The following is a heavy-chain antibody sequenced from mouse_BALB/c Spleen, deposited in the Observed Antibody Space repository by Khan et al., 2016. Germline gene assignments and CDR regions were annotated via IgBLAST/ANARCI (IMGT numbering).Heavy chain of an antibody. J-gene: IGHJ3*01. CDR1: GYTFTSYC. D-gene: IGHD2-1*01. V-gene: IGHV1-7*01. CDR2: INPSTGYT. CDR3: ARWANDGNYWFAY. Sequence: QVQLQQSGAELAKPGASVKLSCKASGYTFTSYCMYWVKQRPGQGLEWIGYINPSTGYTEYNQKFKAKATLTADKSSSTAYMHMSSLTSEASAVFDRARWANDGNYWFAYWGQGTLVTVSA.